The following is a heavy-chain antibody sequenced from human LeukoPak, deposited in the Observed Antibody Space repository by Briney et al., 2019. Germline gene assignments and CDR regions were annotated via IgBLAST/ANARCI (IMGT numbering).Heavy chain of an antibody. CDR3: ARDPYGSGSTSFDI. J-gene: IGHJ3*02. CDR2: IWYDGSNK. V-gene: IGHV3-33*01. Sequence: GGSLRLSCAASGFTFRSYGMHWVRQAPGKGLEWVAVIWYDGSNKYYADSVKGRFIISRDNSKNTLYLQVNSLRAEDTAVYYCARDPYGSGSTSFDIWGQGTMATVSS. D-gene: IGHD3-10*01. CDR1: GFTFRSYG.